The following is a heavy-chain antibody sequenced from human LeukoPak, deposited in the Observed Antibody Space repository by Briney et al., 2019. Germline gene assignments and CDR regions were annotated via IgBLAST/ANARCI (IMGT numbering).Heavy chain of an antibody. Sequence: SETLSLTCTVSGGSISSGGYYWSWIRQHPGKGLEWIGYIYYSGSTYYNPSMKSRVTISVDSSKNQFSLKLSSVTAADTAVYYCARIKIGAPVDSGGQGTLVTVSS. CDR1: GGSISSGGYY. CDR2: IYYSGST. CDR3: ARIKIGAPVDS. V-gene: IGHV4-31*03. D-gene: IGHD3-10*01. J-gene: IGHJ4*02.